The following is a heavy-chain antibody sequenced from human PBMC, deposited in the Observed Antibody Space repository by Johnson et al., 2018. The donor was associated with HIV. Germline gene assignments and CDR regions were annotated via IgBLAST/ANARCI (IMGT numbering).Heavy chain of an antibody. J-gene: IGHJ3*02. D-gene: IGHD3-10*01. Sequence: MQLVESGGGLVQPGRSLRLSCAVSGFTFSRFGMHWVRQAPGKGLEWLSYISSSGTTIYYEDSVTGPFTISRDNAKNSLYLQMNSLRGEDTAVYYCASPDYERYYGAFDIWGQGTMVTVSS. CDR3: ASPDYERYYGAFDI. CDR1: GFTFSRFG. V-gene: IGHV3-48*04. CDR2: ISSSGTTI.